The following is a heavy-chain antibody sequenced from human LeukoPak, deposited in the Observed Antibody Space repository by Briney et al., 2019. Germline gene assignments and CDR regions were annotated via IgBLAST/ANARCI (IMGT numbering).Heavy chain of an antibody. J-gene: IGHJ4*02. CDR3: ARGRPHGNDY. Sequence: GGSLRLSCAASGFTFSSYSMNWVRQAPGKGLEWVSSISSSSSYIYYADSVKGRFTISRDNAENSLYLQMNSLRAEDTAVYYCARGRPHGNDYWGQGTLVTVSS. CDR2: ISSSSSYI. D-gene: IGHD4-23*01. V-gene: IGHV3-21*01. CDR1: GFTFSSYS.